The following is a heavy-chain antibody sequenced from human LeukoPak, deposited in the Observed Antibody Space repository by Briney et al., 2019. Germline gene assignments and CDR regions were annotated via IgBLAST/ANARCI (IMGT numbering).Heavy chain of an antibody. CDR1: GGSFSGYY. CDR3: ARRTIFGVLSDP. V-gene: IGHV4-34*01. CDR2: INHSGST. J-gene: IGHJ5*02. D-gene: IGHD3-3*01. Sequence: SETLSLTCAVYGGSFSGYYWSWIRQPPGKGLEWIGEINHSGSTNYNPSLKSRVTISVDTSKNQFSLKLSSVTAADTAVYYCARRTIFGVLSDPWGQGTLVTVSS.